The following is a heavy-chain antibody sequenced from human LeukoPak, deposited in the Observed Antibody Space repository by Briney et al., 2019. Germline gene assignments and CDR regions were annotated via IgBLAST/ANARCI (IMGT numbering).Heavy chain of an antibody. CDR1: GFTFSSYA. Sequence: GGSLRLSCAASGFTFSSYAMHWVRQAPGKGLEWVAVISYDGGNKYYAESVKGRFTISRDNSKNTLYLQMNSLRAEDTAVYYCAKVPRQNGWFPLSDYWGQGALVTVSS. CDR3: AKVPRQNGWFPLSDY. CDR2: ISYDGGNK. V-gene: IGHV3-30*18. D-gene: IGHD6-19*01. J-gene: IGHJ4*02.